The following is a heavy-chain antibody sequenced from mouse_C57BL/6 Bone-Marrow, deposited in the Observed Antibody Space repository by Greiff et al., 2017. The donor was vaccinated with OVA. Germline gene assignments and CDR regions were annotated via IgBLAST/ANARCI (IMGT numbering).Heavy chain of an antibody. Sequence: EVKVVESGGGLVQPGGSLSLSCAASGFTFTDYYMSWVRQPPGKALEWLGFIRNKANGYTTEYSASVKGWFTISRDNSQSILYLQMNALRAEDSATYYCARSTYGSSYSYAMDYWGQGTSVTVSS. CDR3: ARSTYGSSYSYAMDY. V-gene: IGHV7-3*01. J-gene: IGHJ4*01. CDR2: IRNKANGYTT. D-gene: IGHD1-1*01. CDR1: GFTFTDYY.